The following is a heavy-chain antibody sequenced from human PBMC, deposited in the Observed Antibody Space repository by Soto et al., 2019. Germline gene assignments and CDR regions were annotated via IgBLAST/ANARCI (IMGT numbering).Heavy chain of an antibody. Sequence: PSETLSLTCTVSGGSISSYYWSWIRQPPGKGLEWIGYIYYSGSTNYNPSLKSRVTISVDTSKSQFSLKLSSVSAADTAVYYCARDLNGGDFSSGTRYGMDVWGQGTTVTVSS. J-gene: IGHJ6*02. CDR2: IYYSGST. D-gene: IGHD3-3*01. CDR1: GGSISSYY. V-gene: IGHV4-59*01. CDR3: ARDLNGGDFSSGTRYGMDV.